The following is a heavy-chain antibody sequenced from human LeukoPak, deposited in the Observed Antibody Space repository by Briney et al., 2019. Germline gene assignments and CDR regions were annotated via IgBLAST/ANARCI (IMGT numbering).Heavy chain of an antibody. CDR3: ARGSKIFEPDYGMDV. J-gene: IGHJ6*02. V-gene: IGHV7-4-1*02. CDR2: INTNTGNP. D-gene: IGHD3-3*01. Sequence: ASVTVSCTASGYTFTSYAMHWVRQAPGQGLEWMGWINTNTGNPTYAQGFTGRFVFSLDTSVSTAYLQISSLKAEDTAVYYCARGSKIFEPDYGMDVWGQGTTVTVSS. CDR1: GYTFTSYA.